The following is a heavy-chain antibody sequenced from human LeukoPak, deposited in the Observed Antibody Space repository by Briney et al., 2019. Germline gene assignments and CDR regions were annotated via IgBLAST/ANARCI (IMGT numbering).Heavy chain of an antibody. CDR2: INHSGST. J-gene: IGHJ3*02. CDR3: ARAKGAVWRTYSAFDI. D-gene: IGHD3-16*01. V-gene: IGHV4-4*02. Sequence: PSGTLSLTCDVSGGSISSSNWWSWVRQPPGKGLEWIGEINHSGSTNYNPSLKSRVTISVDTSKNQFSLKLSSVTAADTAVYYCARAKGAVWRTYSAFDIWGQGTMVTVSS. CDR1: GGSISSSNW.